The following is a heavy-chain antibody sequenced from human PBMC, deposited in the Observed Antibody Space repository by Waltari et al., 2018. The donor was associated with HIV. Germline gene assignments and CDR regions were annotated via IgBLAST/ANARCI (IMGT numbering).Heavy chain of an antibody. Sequence: QVQLVQSGAEVKKPGASVKVSCKASGYTFTSYDINWVRQAHGQGLEWMGWKNPNSGNTGYAQKFQGRVTMTRNTSISTAYMELSSLRSEDTAVYYCARALSRGYSYALGWYFDLWGRGTLVTVSS. CDR1: GYTFTSYD. V-gene: IGHV1-8*01. D-gene: IGHD5-18*01. CDR3: ARALSRGYSYALGWYFDL. CDR2: KNPNSGNT. J-gene: IGHJ2*01.